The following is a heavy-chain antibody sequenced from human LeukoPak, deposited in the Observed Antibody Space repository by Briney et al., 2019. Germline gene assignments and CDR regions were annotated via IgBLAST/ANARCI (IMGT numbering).Heavy chain of an antibody. J-gene: IGHJ4*02. D-gene: IGHD6-13*01. V-gene: IGHV1-18*01. CDR2: INTYKGNT. CDR3: ARLYSSSWYRVDDY. CDR1: GYTFTNYG. Sequence: ASVKVSCKASGYTFTNYGISWVRQAPGQGLEWMGWINTYKGNTNYAQKLQGRVTLTTDTSTSTAYMELRSLRSDDTAVYYCARLYSSSWYRVDDYWGQGTLVTVSS.